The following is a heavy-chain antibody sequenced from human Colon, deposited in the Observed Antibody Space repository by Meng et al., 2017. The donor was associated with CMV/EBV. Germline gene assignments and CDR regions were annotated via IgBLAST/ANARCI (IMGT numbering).Heavy chain of an antibody. CDR2: IGNRADSYTT. V-gene: IGHV3-72*01. CDR1: GFILSDHY. Sequence: GESLKISCTTSGFILSDHYIDWVRQAPGKGLEWVGRIGNRADSYTTEDAASVKGRFTISRDDSENSLYQQMNSLKTEDTAIYYCTKGYSGLAIYAFDVWGQGTRVTVSS. J-gene: IGHJ3*01. CDR3: TKGYSGLAIYAFDV. D-gene: IGHD3-22*01.